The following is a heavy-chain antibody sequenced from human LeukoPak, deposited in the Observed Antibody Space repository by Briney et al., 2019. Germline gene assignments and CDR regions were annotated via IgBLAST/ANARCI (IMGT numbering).Heavy chain of an antibody. D-gene: IGHD2-15*01. J-gene: IGHJ4*02. Sequence: GGSLRLSCAASGFTFSSYAMSWVRQAPGKGLEWVSAISGSGGSTYYADSVKGRFTISRDNSKNTLYLQMNSLRAEDTAVYYCAKDQPQYCSGGSCYPGGFDYWGQGTLVTVSS. CDR2: ISGSGGST. V-gene: IGHV3-23*01. CDR1: GFTFSSYA. CDR3: AKDQPQYCSGGSCYPGGFDY.